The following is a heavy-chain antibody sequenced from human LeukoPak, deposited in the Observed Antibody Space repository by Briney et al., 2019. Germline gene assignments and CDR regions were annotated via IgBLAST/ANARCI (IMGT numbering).Heavy chain of an antibody. J-gene: IGHJ4*02. CDR2: IIPIFGTA. Sequence: SVKVSCKASGGTFSSYAISWVRQAPGQGLEWMGGIIPIFGTANYAQKFQGRVTITADESTSTAYMELSRLRSNDTAVYYCARDDRQQLVLHYWGQGTLVTVSS. CDR3: ARDDRQQLVLHY. V-gene: IGHV1-69*01. CDR1: GGTFSSYA. D-gene: IGHD6-13*01.